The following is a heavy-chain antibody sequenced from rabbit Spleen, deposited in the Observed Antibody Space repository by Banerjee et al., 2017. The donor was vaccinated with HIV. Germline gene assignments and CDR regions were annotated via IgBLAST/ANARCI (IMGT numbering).Heavy chain of an antibody. D-gene: IGHD2-1*01. CDR3: VRDQAGDADYGPYYLNL. J-gene: IGHJ4*01. CDR1: GFSFSSSDY. CDR2: IAGSSSGFT. V-gene: IGHV1S40*01. Sequence: QSLEESGGDLVKPGASLTLTCTASGFSFSSSDYMCWVRQAPGKGLEWISCIAGSSSGFTYSATWAKGRFTCSRTSSTPVTLQMTSLTVADTATYFCVRDQAGDADYGPYYLNLWGQGTLVTVS.